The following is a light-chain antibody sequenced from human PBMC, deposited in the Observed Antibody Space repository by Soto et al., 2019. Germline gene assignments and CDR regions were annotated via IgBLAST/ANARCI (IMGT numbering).Light chain of an antibody. V-gene: IGLV1-51*01. CDR3: GTWDSSLSAVV. Sequence: QSVLTQPPSVSAAPGQKITISCSGSSSNIGNNYLSWYQQLPGTAPKVLIYDNDKRPSGIPVRFSGSKSCTSATLGITGLQTGDEADYYCGTWDSSLSAVVFGGGTKLTVL. CDR2: DND. CDR1: SSNIGNNY. J-gene: IGLJ2*01.